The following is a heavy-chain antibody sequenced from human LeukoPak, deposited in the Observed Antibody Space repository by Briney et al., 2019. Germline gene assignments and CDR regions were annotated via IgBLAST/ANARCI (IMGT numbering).Heavy chain of an antibody. J-gene: IGHJ3*02. CDR2: IYYSGST. CDR3: ARGLGNYYDSSGYRI. D-gene: IGHD3-22*01. CDR1: GGSISSSSYY. V-gene: IGHV4-39*07. Sequence: SETLSLTCTVSGGSISSSSYYWGWIRQPPGKGLEWIGSIYYSGSTNYNPSLKSRVTISVDTSKNQFSLRLSSVTAADTAVYYCARGLGNYYDSSGYRIWGQGTMVTVSS.